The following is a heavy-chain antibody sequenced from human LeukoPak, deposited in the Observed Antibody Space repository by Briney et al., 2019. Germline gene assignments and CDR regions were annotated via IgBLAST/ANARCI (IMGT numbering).Heavy chain of an antibody. V-gene: IGHV1-2*02. J-gene: IGHJ4*02. D-gene: IGHD3-22*01. CDR1: GYTFTGYY. CDR2: INPNSGGT. Sequence: GASVKVSCKASGYTFTGYYMHWVRQAPGQGLEWMGWINPNSGGTNYAQKFQGRVTMTRDTSISTAYMELSRLRSDDTAVYYCARVNSSGYLIPFDYWGQGTLVTVSS. CDR3: ARVNSSGYLIPFDY.